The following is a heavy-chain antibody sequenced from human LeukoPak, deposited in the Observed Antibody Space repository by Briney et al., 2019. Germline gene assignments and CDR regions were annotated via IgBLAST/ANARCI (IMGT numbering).Heavy chain of an antibody. CDR2: INPNSGGT. V-gene: IGHV1-2*02. CDR3: ARERGTTGTTEEAFDI. J-gene: IGHJ3*02. D-gene: IGHD1-1*01. Sequence: ASVKVSCKASGYTFTGYYMHWVRQAPGQGLEWMGWINPNSGGTNYAQKFQGRVTMTRDTSISTAYMELSRLRSDDTAVYYCARERGTTGTTEEAFDIWGQGTMVTVSS. CDR1: GYTFTGYY.